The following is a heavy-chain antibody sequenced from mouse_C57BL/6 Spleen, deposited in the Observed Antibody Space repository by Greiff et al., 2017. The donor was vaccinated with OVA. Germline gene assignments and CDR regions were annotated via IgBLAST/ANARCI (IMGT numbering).Heavy chain of an antibody. CDR3: TRSPYYSNYEAMDY. Sequence: EVKLVESGEGLVKPGGSLKLSCAASGFTFSSYAMSWVRQTPEKRLEWVAYISSGGDYIYYADTVKGRFTISRDNARNTLYLQMSSLKSEDTAMYYCTRSPYYSNYEAMDYWGQGTSVTVSS. J-gene: IGHJ4*01. CDR2: ISSGGDYI. V-gene: IGHV5-9-1*02. D-gene: IGHD2-5*01. CDR1: GFTFSSYA.